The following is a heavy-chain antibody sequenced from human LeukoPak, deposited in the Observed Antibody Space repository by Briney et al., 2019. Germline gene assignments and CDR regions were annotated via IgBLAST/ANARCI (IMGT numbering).Heavy chain of an antibody. D-gene: IGHD3-22*01. J-gene: IGHJ4*02. Sequence: SETLSLTCTVSGGSISSGDYYWRWIRQPPGKGLEWIGHIYYSGSTYYNPPLKSRVSISADTSQNQFSLKLSSVTAADTAVYYCARVPGEGSGYPYFDSWGQGALVTVSS. CDR3: ARVPGEGSGYPYFDS. V-gene: IGHV4-30-4*08. CDR1: GGSISSGDYY. CDR2: IYYSGST.